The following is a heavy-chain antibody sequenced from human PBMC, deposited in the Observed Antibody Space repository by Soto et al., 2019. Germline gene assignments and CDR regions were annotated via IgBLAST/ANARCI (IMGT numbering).Heavy chain of an antibody. CDR3: AKDALSYYDILTGPGGLDY. Sequence: SLRLSCAASGFTFSSYGMHWVRQAPGKGLEGVAVISYDGSNKYYADSVKGRFTISRDNSKNTLYLQMNSLRAEDTAVYYCAKDALSYYDILTGPGGLDYWGQGTLVTVSS. J-gene: IGHJ4*02. CDR1: GFTFSSYG. D-gene: IGHD3-9*01. V-gene: IGHV3-30*18. CDR2: ISYDGSNK.